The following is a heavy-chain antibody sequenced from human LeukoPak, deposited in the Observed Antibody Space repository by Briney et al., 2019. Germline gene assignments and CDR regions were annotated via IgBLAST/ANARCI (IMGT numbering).Heavy chain of an antibody. CDR1: GGSISSYY. CDR3: ARLREDTAEADAFDI. V-gene: IGHV4-59*08. CDR2: IYYSGSA. D-gene: IGHD5-18*01. Sequence: SETPSLTCTVSGGSISSYYWSWIRQPPGKGLEWIGYIYYSGSANYNPSLKSRVTISVDTSKNQFSLKLSSVTAADTAVYYCARLREDTAEADAFDIWGQGTMVTVSS. J-gene: IGHJ3*02.